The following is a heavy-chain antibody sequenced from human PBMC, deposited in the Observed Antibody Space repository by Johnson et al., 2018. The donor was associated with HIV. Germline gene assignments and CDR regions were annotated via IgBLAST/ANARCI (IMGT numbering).Heavy chain of an antibody. D-gene: IGHD3-22*01. Sequence: MQLVESGGGLVQPGGSLRLSCAASDFTVSGNYMSWVRQAPGKGLEWVSLIHSGGTTFYADSVRGRFTISRDRSKNTLYLQMNSLRAEDTAVYYCAKGGADYSDSRGYSENDAFDIWGQGTMVTVSS. CDR3: AKGGADYSDSRGYSENDAFDI. CDR2: IHSGGTT. J-gene: IGHJ3*02. V-gene: IGHV3-66*01. CDR1: DFTVSGNY.